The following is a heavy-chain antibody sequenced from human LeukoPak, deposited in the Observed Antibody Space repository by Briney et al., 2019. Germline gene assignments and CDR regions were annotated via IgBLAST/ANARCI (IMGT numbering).Heavy chain of an antibody. CDR2: INAVSGSR. CDR1: GFTFSAHG. J-gene: IGHJ4*02. V-gene: IGHV3-48*04. CDR3: ARDTAWASDH. Sequence: PGGSLTLSCAASGFTFSAHGMNWVRQAPAAGLEWLSHINAVSGSRFYADSVRGRFTISRDNANNLVFLQMNNLRADDAAVYYCARDTAWASDHWGEGTLVTVST. D-gene: IGHD4-17*01.